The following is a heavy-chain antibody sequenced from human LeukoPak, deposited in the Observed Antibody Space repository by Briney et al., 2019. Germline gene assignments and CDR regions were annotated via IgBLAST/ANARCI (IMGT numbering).Heavy chain of an antibody. J-gene: IGHJ4*02. CDR1: GGTFNNYP. D-gene: IGHD3-10*01. V-gene: IGHV1-69*01. CDR3: ARIGWDYYGSGSRVDY. Sequence: GSSVKVSCKASGGTFNNYPFTWVRQAPGQGLEWMGGIIPLFGTINYAQKFQGRVTITADQSTSTAYMELNSLRSEDTAVYYCARIGWDYYGSGSRVDYWGQGTLVTVSS. CDR2: IIPLFGTI.